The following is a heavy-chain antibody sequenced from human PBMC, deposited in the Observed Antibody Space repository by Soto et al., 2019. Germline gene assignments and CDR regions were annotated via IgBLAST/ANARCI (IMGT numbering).Heavy chain of an antibody. V-gene: IGHV1-3*01. CDR2: INAGNGIT. CDR3: ARDLYDFWSGYTDY. Sequence: ASVKVSCKGSGYTFTSYAMHWVRQAPGQGLEWMGWINAGNGITKYSQKFQGRVTITRDTSASTAYMEMSSLSSEDTAVYYCARDLYDFWSGYTDYWGQGTLVTVSS. D-gene: IGHD3-3*01. CDR1: GYTFTSYA. J-gene: IGHJ4*02.